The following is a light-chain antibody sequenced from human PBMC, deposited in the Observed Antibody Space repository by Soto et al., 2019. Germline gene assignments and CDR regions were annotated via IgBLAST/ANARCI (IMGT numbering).Light chain of an antibody. V-gene: IGKV3-20*01. CDR1: QSVGSS. CDR3: QQYGSSPFT. Sequence: EIVLTQYPATLSLSPGERATLSCRASQSVGSSLAWYQQKPGQAPRLLIYGASSRATGIPDRFSGSGSGTDFTLTISRLEPEDFAVYYCQQYGSSPFTFGQGTRLEI. J-gene: IGKJ5*01. CDR2: GAS.